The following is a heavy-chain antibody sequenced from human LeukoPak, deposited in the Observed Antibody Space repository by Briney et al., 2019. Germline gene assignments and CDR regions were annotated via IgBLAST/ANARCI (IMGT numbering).Heavy chain of an antibody. CDR2: IYSGGNT. D-gene: IGHD5-18*01. Sequence: GGSLRLSCAASGLTVSSNYTSWVRQAPGKGLEWVSVIYSGGNTFYADSVKGRFTISRDNSKNTLYLQMNSLRAEDTAVYYCAREMIQLPGYFDYWGQGTLVTVSS. V-gene: IGHV3-53*01. CDR1: GLTVSSNY. CDR3: AREMIQLPGYFDY. J-gene: IGHJ4*02.